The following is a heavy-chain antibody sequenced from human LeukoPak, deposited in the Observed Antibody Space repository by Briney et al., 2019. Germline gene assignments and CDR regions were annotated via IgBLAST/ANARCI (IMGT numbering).Heavy chain of an antibody. V-gene: IGHV1-46*01. D-gene: IGHD3-3*01. CDR2: INPSGGGT. Sequence: ASVKVSCKASGYTFTKYYVHWVRQAPGQGLEWMGIINPSGGGTNYAQKFQGRVTMTRDTSTSTVYMELSSLRSEDTAVYFCARGAPVRFDFPSGLTALFDPWGQGTLVPVSS. CDR3: ARGAPVRFDFPSGLTALFDP. J-gene: IGHJ5*02. CDR1: GYTFTKYY.